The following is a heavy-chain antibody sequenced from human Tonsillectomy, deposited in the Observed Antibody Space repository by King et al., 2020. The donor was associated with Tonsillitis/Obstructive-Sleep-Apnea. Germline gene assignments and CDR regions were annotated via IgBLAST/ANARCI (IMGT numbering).Heavy chain of an antibody. CDR3: ARDIGVSTSGIFYDAFDI. CDR2: IKQDGSQK. J-gene: IGHJ3*02. CDR1: GFTFSNYW. Sequence: VQLVESGGGLVQPGGSLRLSCAASGFTFSNYWMVWIRQAPGKGLEWVGNIKQDGSQKNYMDSVKGRFTISRDNTKNSLYLQMNSLSAEDTAVYYCARDIGVSTSGIFYDAFDIWGQGTMVTVSS. D-gene: IGHD5/OR15-5a*01. V-gene: IGHV3-7*04.